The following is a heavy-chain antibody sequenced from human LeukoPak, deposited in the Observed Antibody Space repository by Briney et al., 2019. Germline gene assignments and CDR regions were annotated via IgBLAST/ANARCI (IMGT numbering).Heavy chain of an antibody. J-gene: IGHJ6*04. CDR2: ISSSGSTI. D-gene: IGHD3-10*02. Sequence: GGSLRLSCAASGFTFSSYEMNWVRQAPGKGLEWVSYISSSGSTIYYADSVKGRFTISRDNAKNSLYLQMNSLRAEDTAVYYCAELGITIIGGVWGKGTTVTVSS. CDR1: GFTFSSYE. CDR3: AELGITIIGGV. V-gene: IGHV3-48*03.